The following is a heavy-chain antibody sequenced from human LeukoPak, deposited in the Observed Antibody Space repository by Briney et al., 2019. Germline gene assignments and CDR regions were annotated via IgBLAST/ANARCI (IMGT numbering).Heavy chain of an antibody. CDR3: ARDYYDSSGYAAFDI. D-gene: IGHD3-22*01. V-gene: IGHV3-21*04. CDR2: ISSSSSYI. CDR1: GFTFSSYS. Sequence: GGSLRLSCAASGFTFSSYSMNWARQAPGKGLECFSSISSSSSYIYYADSVKGRFTISRDNSKNTLYLQMNSLRAEDTGVYYCARDYYDSSGYAAFDIWGQGTMVTVSS. J-gene: IGHJ3*02.